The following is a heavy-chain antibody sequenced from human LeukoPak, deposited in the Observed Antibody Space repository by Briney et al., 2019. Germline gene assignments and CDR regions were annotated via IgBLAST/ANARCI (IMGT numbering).Heavy chain of an antibody. CDR3: AKHSYRVDSFTDY. Sequence: GSLRLSCAASRFTFSSYNMKRVRRAPGKGLEWVSSISPGISYIFYADSVKGRFTISRDNSKNTLYLQMNSLRAEDTAVYYCAKHSYRVDSFTDYWGQGTLVTVSS. V-gene: IGHV3-21*04. J-gene: IGHJ4*02. CDR1: RFTFSSYN. CDR2: ISPGISYI. D-gene: IGHD5-12*01.